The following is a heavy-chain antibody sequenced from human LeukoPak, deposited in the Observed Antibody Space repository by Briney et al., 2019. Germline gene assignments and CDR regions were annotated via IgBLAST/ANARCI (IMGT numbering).Heavy chain of an antibody. CDR1: GYTFTGYY. D-gene: IGHD5-18*01. CDR2: INPNSGGT. J-gene: IGHJ6*02. Sequence: ASVKVSCKASGYTFTGYYMHWVRQAPGQGLEWMGWINPNSGGTNYAQKFQGRVTMTRDTSTSTVYMELSSLRSEDTAVYYCARSWIQSDYYYGMDVWGQGTTVTVSS. CDR3: ARSWIQSDYYYGMDV. V-gene: IGHV1-2*02.